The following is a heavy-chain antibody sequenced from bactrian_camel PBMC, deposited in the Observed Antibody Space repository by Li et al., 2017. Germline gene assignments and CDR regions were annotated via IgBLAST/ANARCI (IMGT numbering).Heavy chain of an antibody. CDR2: VANDGTT. Sequence: VQLVESGGGSVQAGGSLRLSCAPAGRTYTDYCMGWFRQRPAKEREAVAAVANDGTTTYADSVKGRFTVSRDNAKNTVFLQLNSLKTEDTAMYYCSNGKDRTGWRTPGPGTQVTVS. V-gene: IGHV3S53*01. J-gene: IGHJ4*01. D-gene: IGHD5*01. CDR1: GRTYTDYC.